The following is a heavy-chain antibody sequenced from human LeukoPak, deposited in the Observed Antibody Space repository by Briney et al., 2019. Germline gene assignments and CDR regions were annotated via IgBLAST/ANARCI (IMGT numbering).Heavy chain of an antibody. D-gene: IGHD3-10*01. CDR1: GFTFSSYT. J-gene: IGHJ4*02. Sequence: PGGSLRLSCAASGFTFSSYTMHWVRQAPGKGLEWVAVISYDGDSHYYTDSVKGRFTLSRDNSKNMLFLQVNSLRPEDTAIYYCARVVYSGSGSYGGFDYWGQGTLVTVSS. CDR2: ISYDGDSH. CDR3: ARVVYSGSGSYGGFDY. V-gene: IGHV3-30-3*01.